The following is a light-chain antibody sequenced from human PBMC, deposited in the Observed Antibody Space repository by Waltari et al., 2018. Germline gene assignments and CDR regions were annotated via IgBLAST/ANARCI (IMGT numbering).Light chain of an antibody. CDR3: SSHTSTVPHV. Sequence: QSALTQPASVSGSHGQSTTISCTGTSNDVGGYGYVSWYHQYPGRAPKLIIYEVSYRPSGISTRFSGSKSGNTASLTISGLQADDEADYYCSSHTSTVPHVFGTGTRVTV. V-gene: IGLV2-14*01. CDR1: SNDVGGYGY. J-gene: IGLJ1*01. CDR2: EVS.